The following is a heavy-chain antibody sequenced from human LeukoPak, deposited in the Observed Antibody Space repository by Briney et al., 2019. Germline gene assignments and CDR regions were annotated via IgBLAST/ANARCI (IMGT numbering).Heavy chain of an antibody. CDR3: ARVGGMATSSDAFDI. Sequence: SETLSLTCTVSGGSISDYYWTWTRQPPGKGLEWIGHIHYSGSTNYNPSLKSRVTISLDMSKNQFSLKLSSMTAADTAVYYCARVGGMATSSDAFDIWGQGTMVTVSS. CDR1: GGSISDYY. CDR2: IHYSGST. V-gene: IGHV4-59*12. D-gene: IGHD5-24*01. J-gene: IGHJ3*02.